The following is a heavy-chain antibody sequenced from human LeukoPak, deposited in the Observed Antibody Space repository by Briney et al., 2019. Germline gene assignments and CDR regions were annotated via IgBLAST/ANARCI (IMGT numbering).Heavy chain of an antibody. D-gene: IGHD3-10*01. CDR1: GFTFSSYG. Sequence: GGSLRLSCAASGFTFSSYGMHWVRQAPGKGLEWVAVISYDGSNKYYADSVKGRFTISRDNSKNTLYLQMNSLRAEDTALYYCARDSHYGSGTIDYWGQGTLVTVSS. CDR2: ISYDGSNK. CDR3: ARDSHYGSGTIDY. J-gene: IGHJ4*02. V-gene: IGHV3-30*03.